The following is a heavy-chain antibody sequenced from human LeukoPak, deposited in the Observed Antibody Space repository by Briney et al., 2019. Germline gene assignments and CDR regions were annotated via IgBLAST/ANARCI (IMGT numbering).Heavy chain of an antibody. CDR1: GYTFTGYY. D-gene: IGHD2-2*01. CDR3: AREYRYCSSTSCYRTFDY. J-gene: IGHJ4*02. Sequence: GASVKVSCKASGYTFTGYYMHWVRQAPGQGLEWMGWINPNSGGTNYAQKFQGRVTMTRNTSISTAYMELSSLRSEDTAVYYCAREYRYCSSTSCYRTFDYWGQGTLVTVSS. CDR2: INPNSGGT. V-gene: IGHV1-2*02.